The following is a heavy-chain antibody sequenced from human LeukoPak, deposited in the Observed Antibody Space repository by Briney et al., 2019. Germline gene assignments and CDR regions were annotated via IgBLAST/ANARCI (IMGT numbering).Heavy chain of an antibody. Sequence: SETLSLTCTASGGSVSSGSYYWSWIRQPPGKGLEWIGYIYYSGSTNYNPSLKSRVTISVDTSKNQFSLKLSSVTAADTAVYYCARDRGGRCSSTSCFYYYYGMDVWGQGTTVTVSS. CDR1: GGSVSSGSYY. J-gene: IGHJ6*02. D-gene: IGHD2-2*01. V-gene: IGHV4-61*01. CDR2: IYYSGST. CDR3: ARDRGGRCSSTSCFYYYYGMDV.